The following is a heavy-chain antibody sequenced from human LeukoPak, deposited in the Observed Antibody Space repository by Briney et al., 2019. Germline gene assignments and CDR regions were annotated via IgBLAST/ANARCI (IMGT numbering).Heavy chain of an antibody. CDR1: GGSISSSSYY. CDR2: IYYSGST. V-gene: IGHV4-39*01. Sequence: PSETLSLTCTVSGGSISSSSYYWGWIRQPPGKGLEWIGSIYYSGSTYYNPSLKSRVTISVDTSKNQFSLKLSSVTAADTAVYYCARSLQWSGRLYYFDYWGQGTLVTVSS. J-gene: IGHJ4*02. CDR3: ARSLQWSGRLYYFDY. D-gene: IGHD3-3*01.